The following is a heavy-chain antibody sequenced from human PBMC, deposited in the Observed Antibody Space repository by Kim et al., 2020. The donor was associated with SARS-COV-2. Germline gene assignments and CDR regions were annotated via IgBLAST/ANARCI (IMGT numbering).Heavy chain of an antibody. D-gene: IGHD1-1*01. Sequence: STSYVDSGKGRFTIPRDNSKNTLYLQMNSLRAEDTAIYYCANQKRNYFWMWGQGTMVTVSS. CDR2: ST. CDR3: ANQKRNYFWM. V-gene: IGHV3-23*01. J-gene: IGHJ3*01.